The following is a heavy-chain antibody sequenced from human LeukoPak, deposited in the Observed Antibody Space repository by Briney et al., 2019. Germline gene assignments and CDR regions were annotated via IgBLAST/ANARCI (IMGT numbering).Heavy chain of an antibody. Sequence: HGESLKISCKGSGYSFINYWIGWVRQMPGKGLEWMGIIYPGDSDTRYSPSFQGQVTISADKSISTAYLQWSSLKASDTAMYYCASSFPMVRPEGSYYSFDYWGQGTLVTVSS. CDR1: GYSFINYW. CDR3: ASSFPMVRPEGSYYSFDY. D-gene: IGHD3-10*01. J-gene: IGHJ4*02. V-gene: IGHV5-51*01. CDR2: IYPGDSDT.